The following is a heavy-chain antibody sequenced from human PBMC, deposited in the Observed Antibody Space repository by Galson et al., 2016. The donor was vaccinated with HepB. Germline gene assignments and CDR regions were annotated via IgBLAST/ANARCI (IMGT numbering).Heavy chain of an antibody. CDR1: GFTFGRHW. CDR2: LKSDGTST. CDR3: RIGTAGIDY. J-gene: IGHJ4*02. V-gene: IGHV3-74*01. Sequence: SLRLSCAASGFTFGRHWMHWVRQAPGKGLVCVSRLKSDGTSTYYADSVKGRFTISRDNAKNTLYPQMNGLGAEDTAVYYCRIGTAGIDYWGQGALVTVSS. D-gene: IGHD6-13*01.